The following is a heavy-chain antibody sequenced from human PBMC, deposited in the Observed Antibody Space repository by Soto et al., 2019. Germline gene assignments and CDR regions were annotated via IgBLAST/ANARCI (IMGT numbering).Heavy chain of an antibody. CDR1: GFTFSSYS. V-gene: IGHV3-48*01. CDR3: ARVLVLRLAY. J-gene: IGHJ4*02. CDR2: ISSSSTI. D-gene: IGHD2-15*01. Sequence: GWSLRLSCAASGFTFSSYSMNWVRQAPGKGLEWVSYISSSSTIYYADSVKGRFTISRDNAKNSLYLQMNSLRAEDTAVYYCARVLVLRLAYWGQGTLVTVSS.